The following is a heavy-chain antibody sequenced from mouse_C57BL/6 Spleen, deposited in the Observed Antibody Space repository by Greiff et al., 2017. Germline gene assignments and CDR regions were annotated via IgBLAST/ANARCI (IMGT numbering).Heavy chain of an antibody. J-gene: IGHJ2*01. CDR3: TGTLGLYYFDY. V-gene: IGHV6-3*01. Sequence: EVHLVESGGGLVQPGGSMKLSCVASGFTFSNYWMNWVRQSPEKGLEWVAQIRLKSDNYATHYAESVKGRFTISRDDSKSSVYLQMNNLRAEDTGIYYCTGTLGLYYFDYWGQGTTLTVSS. CDR1: GFTFSNYW. D-gene: IGHD4-1*01. CDR2: IRLKSDNYAT.